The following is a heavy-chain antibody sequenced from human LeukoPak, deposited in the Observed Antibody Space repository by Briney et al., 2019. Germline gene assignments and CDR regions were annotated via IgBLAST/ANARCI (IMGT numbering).Heavy chain of an antibody. CDR1: GGSISSGSYS. D-gene: IGHD3-10*02. J-gene: IGHJ5*02. CDR2: IYHTGNT. V-gene: IGHV4-30-2*01. CDR3: ARGFFVRENPGSWFDP. Sequence: SRTLSLTCAVSGGSISSGSYSWNWIRQPPGKGLEWIGYIYHTGNTFYNPSLKSRVTISVDRSKNQFSLRLTSVTAADTAVYYCARGFFVRENPGSWFDPWGQGTLVTVSP.